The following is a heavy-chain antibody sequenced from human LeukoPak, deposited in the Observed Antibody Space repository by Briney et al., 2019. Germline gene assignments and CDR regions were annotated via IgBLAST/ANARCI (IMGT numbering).Heavy chain of an antibody. CDR1: GDSISDYH. V-gene: IGHV4-59*01. CDR3: ARVSPDSSAYVDS. CDR2: ISYSGSP. Sequence: SETLSLTCTVSGDSISDYHCNWIRQSPGKGLEWIGNISYSGSPKYNPSLKSRVTLSVDTSKNQFSLKLTSATAADTAVYYCARVSPDSSAYVDSWGQGTLVTVS. D-gene: IGHD3-22*01. J-gene: IGHJ4*02.